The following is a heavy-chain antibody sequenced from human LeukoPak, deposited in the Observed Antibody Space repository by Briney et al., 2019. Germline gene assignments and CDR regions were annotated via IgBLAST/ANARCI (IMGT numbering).Heavy chain of an antibody. CDR2: ISWNSGNI. V-gene: IGHV3-9*01. Sequence: GGSLRLSCAASGFTFDDYAMHWVRQAPGEGLEWVSGISWNSGNIGYADSVKGRFTISRDNAKNSLYLQMNSVRVEDTAVYYCARDWALDSWGQGTLVTVSS. CDR1: GFTFDDYA. J-gene: IGHJ4*02. D-gene: IGHD1-1*01. CDR3: ARDWALDS.